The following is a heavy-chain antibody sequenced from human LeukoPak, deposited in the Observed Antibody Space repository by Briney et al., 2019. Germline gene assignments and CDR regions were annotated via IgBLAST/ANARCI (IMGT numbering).Heavy chain of an antibody. D-gene: IGHD3-10*01. V-gene: IGHV5-51*01. CDR3: ARPSARITMVRGVIMCFDP. CDR1: GYSFTSYW. Sequence: GESLKTSCKGPGYSFTSYWIGWVRQMPGKGLELRGIIYPGDSDTRNSMSFQGQVTISADKSISTAYLQWSSLKPSDTAMYYCARPSARITMVRGVIMCFDPWGQGTLVTVSS. CDR2: IYPGDSDT. J-gene: IGHJ5*02.